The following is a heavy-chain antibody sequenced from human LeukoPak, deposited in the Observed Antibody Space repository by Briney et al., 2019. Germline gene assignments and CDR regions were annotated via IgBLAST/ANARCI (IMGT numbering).Heavy chain of an antibody. V-gene: IGHV3-21*01. Sequence: PGGSLRLSCAASGFTFSSYSMNWVRQAPGKGLEWVSSISSSSSYIYYADSVKGRFTISRDNAKNSLYLQMNSLRAEDTAVYYCAKDQGQWLATYFDYWGQGTLVTVSS. D-gene: IGHD6-19*01. CDR3: AKDQGQWLATYFDY. CDR2: ISSSSSYI. J-gene: IGHJ4*02. CDR1: GFTFSSYS.